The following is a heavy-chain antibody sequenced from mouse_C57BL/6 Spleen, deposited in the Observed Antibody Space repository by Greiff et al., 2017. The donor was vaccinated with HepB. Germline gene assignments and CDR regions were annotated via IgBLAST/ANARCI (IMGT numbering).Heavy chain of an antibody. D-gene: IGHD2-1*01. CDR1: GYTFTSYW. J-gene: IGHJ4*01. CDR3: ARWGNYVFYAMDY. CDR2: INPSSGYT. V-gene: IGHV1-7*01. Sequence: VQLQQSGAELAKPGASVKLSCKASGYTFTSYWMHWVKQRPGQGLEWIGYINPSSGYTKYNQKFKDKATLTADKSSGTAYMQLSSLTYEDSAVYYCARWGNYVFYAMDYWGQGTSVTVSS.